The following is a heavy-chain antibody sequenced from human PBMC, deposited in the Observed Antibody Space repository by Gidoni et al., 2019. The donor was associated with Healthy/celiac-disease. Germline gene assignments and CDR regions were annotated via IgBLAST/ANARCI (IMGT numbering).Heavy chain of an antibody. CDR3: ARDGPDLLWPDRYYFDY. D-gene: IGHD2-2*01. V-gene: IGHV3-33*08. J-gene: IGHJ4*02. CDR1: AFTFSSSG. Sequence: QVQLVESGGCVVQPGRSLRLSCAASAFTFSSSGMHWVRKPPGKCLEWGEVIWYEGSNKNYADSVKGLFTISRDNSKNTLYLQMNSLRAEDTAVYYCARDGPDLLWPDRYYFDYWGQGTLVTVSS. CDR2: IWYEGSNK.